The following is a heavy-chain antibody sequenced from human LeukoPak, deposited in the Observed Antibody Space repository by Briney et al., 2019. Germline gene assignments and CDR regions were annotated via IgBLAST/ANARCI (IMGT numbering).Heavy chain of an antibody. J-gene: IGHJ4*02. CDR3: ARRAKYGGYDY. V-gene: IGHV4-59*08. CDR1: GGSISSYY. Sequence: PSETLTLTCTDPGGSISSYYWSWIRQPPGKGLEWIGYIYYSGSTNYNPSLKSRVTISVDTSKSQFSLKLSSVTAADTAVYYCARRAKYGGYDYWGQGTLVTVSS. D-gene: IGHD5-12*01. CDR2: IYYSGST.